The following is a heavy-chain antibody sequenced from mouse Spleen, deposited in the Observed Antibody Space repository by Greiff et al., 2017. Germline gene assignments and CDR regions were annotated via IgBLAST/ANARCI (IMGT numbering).Heavy chain of an antibody. Sequence: DVKLVESGGGLVKPGGSLKLSCAASGFTFSDYGMAWVRQAPGKGPEWVAFISNLAYSIYYADTVTGRFTISRENAKNTLYLEMSSLRSEDTAMYYCARLGVTKDYAMDYWGQGTSVTVSS. CDR1: GFTFSDYG. CDR3: ARLGVTKDYAMDY. CDR2: ISNLAYSI. V-gene: IGHV5-15*01. J-gene: IGHJ4*01. D-gene: IGHD2-3*01.